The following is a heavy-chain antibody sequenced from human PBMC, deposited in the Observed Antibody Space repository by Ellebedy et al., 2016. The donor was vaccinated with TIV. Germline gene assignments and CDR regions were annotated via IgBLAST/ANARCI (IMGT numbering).Heavy chain of an antibody. J-gene: IGHJ4*02. CDR3: ASLPVSAGSGYYQNDY. CDR2: IRGDGVDT. CDR1: GFSFSSYW. V-gene: IGHV3-74*01. Sequence: GESLKISCAASGFSFSSYWMQWVRQTPGKGLVWVSRIRGDGVDTNYADSVKGRFTISRDNARNTLFLQMNSLRVEDTAVYFCASLPVSAGSGYYQNDYWGPGTLVTVSS. D-gene: IGHD3-22*01.